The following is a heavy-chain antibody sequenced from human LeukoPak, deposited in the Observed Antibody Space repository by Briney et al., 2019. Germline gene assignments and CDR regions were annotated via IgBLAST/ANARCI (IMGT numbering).Heavy chain of an antibody. V-gene: IGHV1-46*01. D-gene: IGHD6-13*01. CDR3: ATHSSSWNDHDAFDI. J-gene: IGHJ3*02. CDR1: GYTFTSNY. CDR2: ISPSGGST. Sequence: GASVKVSCKAVGYTFTSNYMHWVRQAPGQGPEWMGVISPSGGSTTYAQKFQGRVTLTRDMSTSTAYMELSSLRSEDTAVYYCATHSSSWNDHDAFDIWGQGTMVTVSS.